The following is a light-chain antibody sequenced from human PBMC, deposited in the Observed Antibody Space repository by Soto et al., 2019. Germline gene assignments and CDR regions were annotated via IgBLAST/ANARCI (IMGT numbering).Light chain of an antibody. J-gene: IGKJ5*01. Sequence: DIQLTQSPSFLSASVGDRVTITCRASQGISSYLAWYQQKPGKAPKLLIYAASTLQSEVPSRFSGSGSGTEFTLTISSLQPEDFATYDCQQRNNFPITFGQGTRREIK. CDR2: AAS. CDR1: QGISSY. CDR3: QQRNNFPIT. V-gene: IGKV1-9*01.